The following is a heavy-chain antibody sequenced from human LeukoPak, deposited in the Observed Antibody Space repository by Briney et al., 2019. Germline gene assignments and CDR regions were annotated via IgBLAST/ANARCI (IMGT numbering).Heavy chain of an antibody. D-gene: IGHD2/OR15-2a*01. J-gene: IGHJ3*02. CDR2: NSGST. Sequence: SETLSLTCTVSGGSMSSYYWTWIRQPPGKGLEWIGYNSGSTHYNPSLKSRVAISVDTSKSQFSLKLNSVTAADTAVYYCARPNSYDVGNNAFDIWGQGTMVTVSS. V-gene: IGHV4-59*01. CDR3: ARPNSYDVGNNAFDI. CDR1: GGSMSSYY.